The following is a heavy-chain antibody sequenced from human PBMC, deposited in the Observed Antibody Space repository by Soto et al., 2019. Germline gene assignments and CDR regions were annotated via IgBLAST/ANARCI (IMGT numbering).Heavy chain of an antibody. J-gene: IGHJ6*02. CDR1: GGSISSYY. D-gene: IGHD3-3*01. CDR3: ARAGRSYDFWSGYNGMDV. CDR2: IYYSGST. Sequence: SETLSLTCTVSGGSISSYYWSWIRQPPGKGLEWIGYIYYSGSTNYNPSLKSRVTISVDTSKNQFSLKLSSVTAADTAVYYCARAGRSYDFWSGYNGMDVWGQGTTVTVS. V-gene: IGHV4-59*01.